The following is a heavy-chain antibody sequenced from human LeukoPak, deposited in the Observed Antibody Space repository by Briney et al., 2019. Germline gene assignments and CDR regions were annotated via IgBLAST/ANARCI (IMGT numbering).Heavy chain of an antibody. Sequence: GGSLRLSCAASGFTFSSYAMHWVRQAPGKGLEWVAVISYDGSNKYYADSVKGRFTISRDNSKNTLYLQMNSLRGEDTAVYYCAKDSDFWSAFNSYYYMDVWGQGTTVTVS. D-gene: IGHD3-3*01. V-gene: IGHV3-30-3*01. CDR1: GFTFSSYA. J-gene: IGHJ6*03. CDR3: AKDSDFWSAFNSYYYMDV. CDR2: ISYDGSNK.